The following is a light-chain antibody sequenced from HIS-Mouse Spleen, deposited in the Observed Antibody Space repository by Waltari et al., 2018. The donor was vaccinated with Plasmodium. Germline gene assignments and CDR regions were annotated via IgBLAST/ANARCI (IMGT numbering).Light chain of an antibody. J-gene: IGLJ3*02. CDR2: EDS. CDR1: ALPKKY. Sequence: SYELTQPPSVSVSPGQTARITCSGAALPKKYAYWYQQKSGQAPVVVIYEDSKRPSGIPEGFSGSSSGTMATLTISGAQVEDEADYFCYSTDSSGNHRVFGGGTKLTVL. V-gene: IGLV3-10*01. CDR3: YSTDSSGNHRV.